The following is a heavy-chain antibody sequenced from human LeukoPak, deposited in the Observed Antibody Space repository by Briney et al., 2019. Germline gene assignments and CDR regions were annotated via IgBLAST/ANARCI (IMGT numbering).Heavy chain of an antibody. J-gene: IGHJ4*02. Sequence: SETLSLTCTVSGGSISSGSYYWSWIRQPAGKGLEWIGRIYTSGSTNYNPSLKSRVTISVDTSKNQFSLKLSSVTAADTAVYYCARGYDFWSGKPFDYWGQGTLDTVSS. CDR2: IYTSGST. D-gene: IGHD3-3*01. CDR3: ARGYDFWSGKPFDY. CDR1: GGSISSGSYY. V-gene: IGHV4-61*02.